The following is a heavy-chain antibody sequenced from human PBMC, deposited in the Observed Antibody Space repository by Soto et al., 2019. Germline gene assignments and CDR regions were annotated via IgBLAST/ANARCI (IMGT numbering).Heavy chain of an antibody. J-gene: IGHJ5*02. CDR3: VRHFGGDCSSTSCYTSNWFDP. CDR2: IDPSDSYT. CDR1: GYSFTSYW. Sequence: PGESLKISCKGSGYSFTSYWISWVRQMPGKGLEWMGRIDPSDSYTNYSPSFQGHVTISADKSISTAYLQWSSLKASDTAMYYCVRHFGGDCSSTSCYTSNWFDPWGQGTLVTVSS. D-gene: IGHD2-2*02. V-gene: IGHV5-10-1*01.